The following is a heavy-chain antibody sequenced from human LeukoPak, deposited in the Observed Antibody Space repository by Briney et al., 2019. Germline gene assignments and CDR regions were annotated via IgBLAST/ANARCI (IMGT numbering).Heavy chain of an antibody. J-gene: IGHJ4*02. Sequence: GESLKISCEGSGYSFPSYWVAWVRQMPGKGLEWMGIIYPGDPDTRYSPSFQGQVTISAAKSFSTAYLQWSNLKASDTTMYYCARSSTFYDSSGYTLPFDYWGQGTLVTVFS. CDR2: IYPGDPDT. CDR3: ARSSTFYDSSGYTLPFDY. CDR1: GYSFPSYW. V-gene: IGHV5-51*01. D-gene: IGHD3-22*01.